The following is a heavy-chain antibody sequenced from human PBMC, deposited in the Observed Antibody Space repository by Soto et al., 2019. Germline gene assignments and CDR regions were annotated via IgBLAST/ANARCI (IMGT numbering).Heavy chain of an antibody. V-gene: IGHV4-59*12. CDR1: GGSISSYY. D-gene: IGHD2-15*01. CDR2: IYYSGST. Sequence: SETLSLTCTVPGGSISSYYWSWIRQPPGKGLEWIGYIYYSGSTNYNPSLKSRVTISVDTSKNQFSLKLSSVTAADTAVYYCARGRVVVVVAATRYWFDPWGQGTLVTVSS. CDR3: ARGRVVVVVAATRYWFDP. J-gene: IGHJ5*02.